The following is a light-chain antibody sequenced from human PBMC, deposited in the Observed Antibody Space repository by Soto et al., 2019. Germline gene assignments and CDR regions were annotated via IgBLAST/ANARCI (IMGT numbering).Light chain of an antibody. CDR2: GAS. CDR1: QSVGSTY. CDR3: QQYGSSPPD. J-gene: IGKJ4*01. V-gene: IGKV3-20*01. Sequence: EIVLTQSPGTLSLSPGERATLSCRASQSVGSTYLAWYQQKPGQAPRLLIYGASSRATAIPDRFSGSGSGTDFTLTISRLEPEDFAVYYCQQYGSSPPDFGGGTKVDI.